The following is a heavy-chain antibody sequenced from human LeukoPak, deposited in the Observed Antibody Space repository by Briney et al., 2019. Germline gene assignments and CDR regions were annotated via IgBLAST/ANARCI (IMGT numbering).Heavy chain of an antibody. CDR3: AKDRAITGTTDWFDP. D-gene: IGHD1-7*01. CDR2: ISGSDGST. Sequence: QPGGSLRLSCAASGFTFSSYAMSWVRQAPGKGLEWVSAISGSDGSTYYADSVKGRFTISRDNSKNTLYLQMNSLRVEDTAVYYCAKDRAITGTTDWFDPWGQGTLVTVSS. CDR1: GFTFSSYA. J-gene: IGHJ5*02. V-gene: IGHV3-23*01.